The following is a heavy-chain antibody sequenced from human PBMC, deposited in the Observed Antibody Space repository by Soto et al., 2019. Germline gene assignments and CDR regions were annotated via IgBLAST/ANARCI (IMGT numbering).Heavy chain of an antibody. J-gene: IGHJ4*02. CDR2: ITGSGDYT. Sequence: EVQLLESGGGLVQPGGSLRLSCAASGFTFSNYAMSWVRQAPGKGLEWVSSITGSGDYTYYADSVKGRFTISRDNSKNTLYLQMNSLRAEDTAVYYCAKARYYDSTGYLYYFDYWCQGTLVTVSS. CDR3: AKARYYDSTGYLYYFDY. CDR1: GFTFSNYA. V-gene: IGHV3-23*01. D-gene: IGHD3-22*01.